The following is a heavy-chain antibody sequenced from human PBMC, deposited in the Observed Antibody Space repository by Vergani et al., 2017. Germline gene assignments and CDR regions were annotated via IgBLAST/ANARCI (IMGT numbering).Heavy chain of an antibody. CDR2: IIPILGTA. V-gene: IGHV1-69*11. J-gene: IGHJ6*03. Sequence: QVQLVQSGAEVKKPGSSVKVSCKASGGTFSSYAISWVRQAPGQGLEWMGRIIPILGTANYAQKFQGRVTITADESTSTAYMELSSLRSDDTAVYYCARDLRFWRDYYYMDVWGKGTTVTVSS. CDR3: ARDLRFWRDYYYMDV. CDR1: GGTFSSYA. D-gene: IGHD1-1*01.